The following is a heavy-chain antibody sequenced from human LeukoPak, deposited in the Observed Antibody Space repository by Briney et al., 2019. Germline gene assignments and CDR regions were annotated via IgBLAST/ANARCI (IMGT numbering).Heavy chain of an antibody. CDR1: GGSLSSSSYY. CDR2: IYYSGST. Sequence: PSETLSLTCTVSGGSLSSSSYYWGWIRQPPGKGLEWIGSIYYSGSTYYNPSLKSRVTISVDTSKNQFSLKLSSVTAADTAVYYCASPQNYYDNPFQHWGQGTLVTVSS. CDR3: ASPQNYYDNPFQH. D-gene: IGHD3-22*01. V-gene: IGHV4-39*07. J-gene: IGHJ1*01.